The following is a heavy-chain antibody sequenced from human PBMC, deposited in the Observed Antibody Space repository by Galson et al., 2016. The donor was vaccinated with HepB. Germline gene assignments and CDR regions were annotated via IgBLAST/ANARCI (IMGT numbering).Heavy chain of an antibody. V-gene: IGHV4-4*02. CDR1: GGPISSSKW. CDR3: ARGCPGGGDCQGGLDY. J-gene: IGHJ4*02. Sequence: SETLSLTCAVSGGPISSSKWWSWVRQPPGKGPEWIGEISLSGGTSYIPSLKSRVTISIDKSKNQFSLKLSSVTAADTAVCYCARGCPGGGDCQGGLDYWGQGILVTVSS. D-gene: IGHD2-21*02. CDR2: ISLSGGT.